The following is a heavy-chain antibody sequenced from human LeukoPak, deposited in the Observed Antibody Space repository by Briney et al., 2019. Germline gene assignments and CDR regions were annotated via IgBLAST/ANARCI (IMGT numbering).Heavy chain of an antibody. CDR3: ARVDPDSSSTLEVFDY. D-gene: IGHD6-6*01. CDR1: GGSISSYY. J-gene: IGHJ4*02. CDR2: IYYSGST. V-gene: IGHV4-59*01. Sequence: PSETLSLTCTVSGGSISSYYWSWIRQPPGKGLEWIGYIYYSGSTNYNPSLKSRVTISVDTSKNQFSLKLSSVTAADTAVYYCARVDPDSSSTLEVFDYWGQGTLVAVSS.